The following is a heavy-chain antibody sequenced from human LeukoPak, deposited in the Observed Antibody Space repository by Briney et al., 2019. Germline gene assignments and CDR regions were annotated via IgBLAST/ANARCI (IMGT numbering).Heavy chain of an antibody. CDR1: GYSINSGYY. CDR3: ARIQDTASLIDY. Sequence: SETLSLTCTVSGYSINSGYYWGWIRQPPGKGLEWIGNIYHSGSTYYNPSLKSRVTISVDASKNQFSLKLSSVTAADTAVYYCARIQDTASLIDYWGQGTLVTVSS. D-gene: IGHD5-18*01. J-gene: IGHJ4*02. V-gene: IGHV4-38-2*02. CDR2: IYHSGST.